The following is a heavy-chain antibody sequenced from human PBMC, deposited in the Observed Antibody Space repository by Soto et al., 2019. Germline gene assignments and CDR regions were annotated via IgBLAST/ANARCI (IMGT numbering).Heavy chain of an antibody. Sequence: ASVKVSCKASEYTVTTYSLHWVRQAPGQGLEWMGIINPTSSSTSDAQKFQGRVTMTRDTSTSTVYMELSSLISEDTAVYYCARDLYSSSWYVRAFDMWGQGTMVTVSS. CDR1: EYTVTTYS. D-gene: IGHD6-13*01. CDR3: ARDLYSSSWYVRAFDM. CDR2: INPTSSST. J-gene: IGHJ3*02. V-gene: IGHV1-46*03.